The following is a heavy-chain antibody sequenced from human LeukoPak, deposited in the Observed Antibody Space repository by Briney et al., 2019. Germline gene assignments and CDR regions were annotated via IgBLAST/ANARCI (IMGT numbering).Heavy chain of an antibody. D-gene: IGHD3-9*01. V-gene: IGHV3-74*01. CDR2: INGVGSST. J-gene: IGHJ4*02. Sequence: GGSLRLSCAASGFTFSSYWMHWVRQAPGKGLVWVSRINGVGSSTSSADSVKGRFTISRDNAKNTLYLQMNSLRAEDTAVYYCARDFDRYYFDYWGQGTLVTVSS. CDR1: GFTFSSYW. CDR3: ARDFDRYYFDY.